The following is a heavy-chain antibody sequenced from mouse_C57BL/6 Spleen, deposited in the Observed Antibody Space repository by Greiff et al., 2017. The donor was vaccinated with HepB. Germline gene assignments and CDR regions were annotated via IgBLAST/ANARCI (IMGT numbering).Heavy chain of an antibody. V-gene: IGHV1-80*01. J-gene: IGHJ2*01. CDR1: GYAFSSYW. Sequence: VQGVESGAELVKPGASVKISCKASGYAFSSYWMNWVKQRPGKGLEWIGQIYPGDGDTNYNGKFKGKATLTADKSSSTAYMQLSSLTSEDSAVYFCARSYYYGSRYYFDYWGQGTTLTVSS. CDR3: ARSYYYGSRYYFDY. CDR2: IYPGDGDT. D-gene: IGHD1-1*01.